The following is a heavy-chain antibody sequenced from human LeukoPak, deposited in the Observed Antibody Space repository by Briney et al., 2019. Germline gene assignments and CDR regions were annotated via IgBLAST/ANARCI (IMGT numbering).Heavy chain of an antibody. CDR2: MNPNSGNT. V-gene: IGHV1-8*03. J-gene: IGHJ1*01. D-gene: IGHD3-3*01. CDR1: GYTFASYD. CDR3: ARGPRRLRFLEWLSPLGY. Sequence: AAVKVSCKAAGYTFASYDINWVRQATGQGLEWMGWMNPNSGNTDYSQKVQVRVTITMNTSISTAYMELSSLKSEDTDLYYCARGPRRLRFLEWLSPLGYWGQGTLVTASS.